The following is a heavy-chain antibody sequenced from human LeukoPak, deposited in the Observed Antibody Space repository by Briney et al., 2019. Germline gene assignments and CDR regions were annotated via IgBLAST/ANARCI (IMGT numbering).Heavy chain of an antibody. CDR1: GFTFSSYA. CDR2: ISGSGGST. D-gene: IGHD3-22*01. J-gene: IGHJ4*02. V-gene: IGHV3-23*01. CDR3: TRLDLFYYDGSDYPG. Sequence: GGSLRLSCAASGFTFSSYAMSWVRQAPGKGLEWVSAISGSGGSTYYADSVKGRFTISRDNSKNTLYLQMNSLRAEDTAVYYCTRLDLFYYDGSDYPGWGQGTLVTVSS.